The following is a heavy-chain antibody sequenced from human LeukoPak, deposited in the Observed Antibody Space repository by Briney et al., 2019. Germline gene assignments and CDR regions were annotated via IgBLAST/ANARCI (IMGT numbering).Heavy chain of an antibody. J-gene: IGHJ4*02. CDR2: INHSGST. CDR1: GGSFSGYY. CDR3: ARARGYSYGMVDY. V-gene: IGHV4-34*01. Sequence: SETLSLTCAVYGGSFSGYYWSWLRQPPGKGLEWIGEINHSGSTNYNPSLKSRVTISVDTSKNQFSLELSSVTAADTAVYYCARARGYSYGMVDYWGQGTLVTVSS. D-gene: IGHD5-18*01.